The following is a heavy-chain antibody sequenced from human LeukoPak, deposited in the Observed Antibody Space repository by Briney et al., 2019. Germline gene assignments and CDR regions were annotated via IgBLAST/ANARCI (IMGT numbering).Heavy chain of an antibody. J-gene: IGHJ4*02. Sequence: SETLSLTCTVSGVSISSYYWSWVRRPPGKGLEWLGYVYYSGSTAYNPPHTGRVALPPDTSKNPFTLTLRSVTAADTAVYYCASLNGGNWGQGILVTVSS. CDR1: GVSISSYY. D-gene: IGHD4-23*01. CDR2: VYYSGST. V-gene: IGHV4-59*08. CDR3: ASLNGGN.